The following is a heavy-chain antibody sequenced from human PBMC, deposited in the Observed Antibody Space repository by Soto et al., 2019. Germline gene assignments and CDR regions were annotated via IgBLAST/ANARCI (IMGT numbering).Heavy chain of an antibody. CDR2: VSTSGKST. CDR1: GFIFSEST. V-gene: IGHV3-64D*06. D-gene: IGHD2-15*01. CDR3: VKQAHGLDGVAFDY. J-gene: IGHJ4*02. Sequence: GGSLRLSCSASGFIFSESTIYWVRQVPGKGLEAISAVSTSGKSTYYADSVKDRFTISRDNSKNTLFLQMGSLRPEDTAIYYCVKQAHGLDGVAFDYWGQGTQVTVSS.